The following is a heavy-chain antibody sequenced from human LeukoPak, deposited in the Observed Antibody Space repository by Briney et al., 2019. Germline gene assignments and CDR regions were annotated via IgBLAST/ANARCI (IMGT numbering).Heavy chain of an antibody. D-gene: IGHD3-10*01. V-gene: IGHV1-18*01. CDR1: GFTFTSYG. CDR2: ISGYNGNT. J-gene: IGHJ4*02. Sequence: GASVTVSCKASGFTFTSYGINWVRQAPGQGLEWMGWISGYNGNTFYAQNLQGRVTMTTDTSTSTAYMELRSLRSDDTAVYYCARDPRAHDYWGQGTLVTVSS. CDR3: ARDPRAHDY.